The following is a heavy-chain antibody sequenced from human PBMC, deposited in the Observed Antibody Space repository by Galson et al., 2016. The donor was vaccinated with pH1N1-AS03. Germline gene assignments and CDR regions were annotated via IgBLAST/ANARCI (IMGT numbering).Heavy chain of an antibody. CDR2: IFSIGTT. Sequence: SLRLSCAASGFGFRNNYMIWVRQAPGKGLEWVSLIFSIGTTNYADSVKGRFTIPRDNYNNTLYLQMHSRRADDTAVYYWATSPSVGAWGQGTPVTVSS. V-gene: IGHV3-53*01. CDR3: ATSPSVGA. CDR1: GFGFRNNY. J-gene: IGHJ5*02. D-gene: IGHD3-16*01.